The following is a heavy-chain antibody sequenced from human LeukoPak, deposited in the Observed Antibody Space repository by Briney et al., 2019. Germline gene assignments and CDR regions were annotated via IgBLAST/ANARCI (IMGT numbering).Heavy chain of an antibody. J-gene: IGHJ4*02. CDR1: GYTFTSYG. Sequence: ASVKVSCKASGYTFTSYGISWVRQAPGQGLEWMGWISAYNGNTNYAQKLQGRVTMTTDTSTSTAYMELRSLRSDDTAVYYCARDQAKAELEPNFDYWGQGTLVTVSS. CDR2: ISAYNGNT. V-gene: IGHV1-18*01. D-gene: IGHD3-3*01. CDR3: ARDQAKAELEPNFDY.